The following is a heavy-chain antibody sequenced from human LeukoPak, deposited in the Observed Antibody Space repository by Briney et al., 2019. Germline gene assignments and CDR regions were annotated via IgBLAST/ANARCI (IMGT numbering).Heavy chain of an antibody. CDR2: ISSNSASI. D-gene: IGHD3-16*02. CDR1: GFTFDDYG. CDR3: IKETMLTFAGVIVKPFDY. Sequence: GGSLRLSCAASGFTFDDYGMHWVRQAPGKGLEWVSGISSNSASIAYADSVKGRFTISRDNAKNSLYLQMNSLKGEDTALYYCIKETMLTFAGVIVKPFDYWGQGTLVTVSS. J-gene: IGHJ4*02. V-gene: IGHV3-9*01.